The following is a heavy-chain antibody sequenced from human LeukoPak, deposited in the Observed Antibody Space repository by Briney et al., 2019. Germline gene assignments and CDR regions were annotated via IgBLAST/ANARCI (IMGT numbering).Heavy chain of an antibody. D-gene: IGHD3-9*01. CDR1: GFTFSSYA. J-gene: IGHJ3*02. CDR3: ARDILTGDDAFDI. CDR2: ISYEGNHK. V-gene: IGHV3-30*04. Sequence: PGRSLRLSCAASGFTFSSYAMHWVRQAPGKGLEWVAVISYEGNHKYYADSVKGRFTISRDNSKNTLYLQMNSLRAADTAVYYCARDILTGDDAFDIWGQGTMVTVSS.